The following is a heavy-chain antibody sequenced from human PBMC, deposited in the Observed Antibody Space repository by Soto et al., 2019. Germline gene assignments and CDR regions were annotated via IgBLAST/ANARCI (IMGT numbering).Heavy chain of an antibody. CDR3: ARGRIAGAATDFYDYGMDV. J-gene: IGHJ6*02. Sequence: QVQLVQSGAEVKKPGSSVKVSCKASGGTFSTYVISWVRQAPGQGLEWMGGIIPVFATTNYAQKFQGRVTITADESTRTGYMELNRLRSEDTAVYYCARGRIAGAATDFYDYGMDVWGQGTSVTVSS. V-gene: IGHV1-69*12. CDR1: GGTFSTYV. D-gene: IGHD1-26*01. CDR2: IIPVFATT.